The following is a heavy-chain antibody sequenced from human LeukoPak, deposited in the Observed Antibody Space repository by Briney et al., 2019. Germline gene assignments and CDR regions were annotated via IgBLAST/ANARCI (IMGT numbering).Heavy chain of an antibody. CDR3: ARDHLYGSGSYYLLYYFDY. V-gene: IGHV1-2*02. Sequence: ASVKVSCKASGYTFTGYYMHWVRQAPGQGLEWMGWINPNSGGTNYAQKFQGRVTMTRDTSISTAYMELSRLTSDDTAVYYCARDHLYGSGSYYLLYYFDYWGQGTLVTVSS. CDR2: INPNSGGT. D-gene: IGHD3-10*01. CDR1: GYTFTGYY. J-gene: IGHJ4*02.